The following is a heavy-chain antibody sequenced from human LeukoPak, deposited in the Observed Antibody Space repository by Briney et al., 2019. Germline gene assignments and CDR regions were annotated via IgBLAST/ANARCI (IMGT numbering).Heavy chain of an antibody. CDR2: IKQDGSEK. Sequence: GGSPRLSCTASGFTFSSYWMNWVRQAPGKGLEWVANIKQDGSEKYYVDSVKRRFTISRDNAKNSLYLQMNSLRAEDTAVYYCARDIEAPGIAFDIWGRGTMVTVSS. CDR3: ARDIEAPGIAFDI. CDR1: GFTFSSYW. D-gene: IGHD6-13*01. J-gene: IGHJ3*02. V-gene: IGHV3-7*04.